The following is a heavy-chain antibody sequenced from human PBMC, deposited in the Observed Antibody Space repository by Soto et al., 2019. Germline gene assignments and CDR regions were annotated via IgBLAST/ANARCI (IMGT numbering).Heavy chain of an antibody. CDR2: ISSSGYT. V-gene: IGHV3-23*01. CDR1: GFSFSNYA. CDR3: AKDLIDYSTSYSDY. Sequence: GGSLRLSCATSGFSFSNYAMSLVRQSPGKGLEWVAGISSSGYTYYVDSLKGRFTISRDNSKNSLYLQMNSLRAEDTAVYYCAKDLIDYSTSYSDYWGQGTLITVSS. J-gene: IGHJ4*02. D-gene: IGHD4-4*01.